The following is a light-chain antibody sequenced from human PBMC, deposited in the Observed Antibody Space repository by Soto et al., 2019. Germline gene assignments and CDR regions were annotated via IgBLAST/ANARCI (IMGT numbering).Light chain of an antibody. CDR1: QSVNSK. J-gene: IGKJ1*01. CDR2: GAS. V-gene: IGKV3-15*01. Sequence: EIVMTQSPATLSVSPGERATLSCRASQSVNSKSAWYQQKPGQAPRLLIYGASTRATGIPARFSGSGSGTEFTLTISSLQSEDFAVYYCQQYNNWPPNTFGQGTKVDIK. CDR3: QQYNNWPPNT.